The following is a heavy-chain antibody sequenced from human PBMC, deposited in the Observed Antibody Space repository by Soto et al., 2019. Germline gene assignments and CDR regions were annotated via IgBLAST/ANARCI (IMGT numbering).Heavy chain of an antibody. J-gene: IGHJ6*02. CDR1: GFSLIRSA. CDR2: IVVGSGNT. CDR3: AAGRYYDFWSRPYEGMDV. Sequence: ASVKVSCKASGFSLIRSAVQWVRQARGQRLEWIGWIVVGSGNTNNAQKFQARVSITRDVSTNTASMELSSLRSEDTAVYYCAAGRYYDFWSRPYEGMDVWGQGTTVTVSS. V-gene: IGHV1-58*01. D-gene: IGHD3-3*01.